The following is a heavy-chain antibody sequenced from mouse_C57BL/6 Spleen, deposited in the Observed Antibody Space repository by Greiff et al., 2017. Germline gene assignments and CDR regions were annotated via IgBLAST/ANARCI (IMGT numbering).Heavy chain of an antibody. J-gene: IGHJ2*01. V-gene: IGHV1-50*01. CDR2: IDPSDSYT. CDR1: GYTFTSYW. Sequence: VQLQQPGAELVKPGASVKLSCKASGYTFTSYWMQWVKQRPGQGLEWIGEIDPSDSYTNYNQKFKGKATLTVDTSSSTAYMQLSSLTSEDSAVYDCARSRGFDYWGQGTTLTVSS. CDR3: ARSRGFDY.